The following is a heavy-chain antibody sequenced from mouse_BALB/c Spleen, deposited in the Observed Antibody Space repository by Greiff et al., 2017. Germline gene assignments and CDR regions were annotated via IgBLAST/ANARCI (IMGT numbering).Heavy chain of an antibody. CDR3: ARKRYDGYYFDY. J-gene: IGHJ2*01. Sequence: EVQLQQSGPSLVKPSQTLSLTCSVTGDSFTSGYWNWIRKFPGNKLEYMGYISYSGSTYYNPSLKSRISITRDTSKNQYYLQLNSVTTEDTATYYCARKRYDGYYFDYWGQGTTLTVSS. CDR2: ISYSGST. D-gene: IGHD2-14*01. V-gene: IGHV3-8*02. CDR1: GDSFTSGY.